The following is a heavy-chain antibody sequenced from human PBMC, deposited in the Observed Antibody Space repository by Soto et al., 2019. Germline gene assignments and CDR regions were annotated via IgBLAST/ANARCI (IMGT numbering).Heavy chain of an antibody. CDR3: AKNSNYGSGSYIDY. CDR1: GFTFISYA. D-gene: IGHD3-10*01. Sequence: EVQLLESGGGLVQPGGSLRLSCAASGFTFISYAMSWVRQAPGKGLEWVSAISGSGGSTYYADSVKGRFTISSDNSKNTLYLQMNSLRAEDTAVYYCAKNSNYGSGSYIDYWGQGTLVTVSS. J-gene: IGHJ4*02. CDR2: ISGSGGST. V-gene: IGHV3-23*01.